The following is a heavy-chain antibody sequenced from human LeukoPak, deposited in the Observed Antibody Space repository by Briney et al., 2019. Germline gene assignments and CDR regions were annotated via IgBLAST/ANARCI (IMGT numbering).Heavy chain of an antibody. CDR1: GFIFSSYS. D-gene: IGHD2-8*01. CDR2: ISSSGNTI. CDR3: ARTPYCINGICYYYYYMDV. J-gene: IGHJ6*03. V-gene: IGHV3-48*01. Sequence: GGSPRLSCAASGFIFSSYSMNWVRQAPGKGLEWVSYISSSGNTIYYADSVKGRFTVSRDNAKNSLYLQMSSLRAEDTAVYYCARTPYCINGICYYYYYMDVWGKGTTVTVSS.